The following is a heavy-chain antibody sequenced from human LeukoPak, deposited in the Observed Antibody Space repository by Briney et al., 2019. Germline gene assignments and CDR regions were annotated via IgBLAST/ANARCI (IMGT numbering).Heavy chain of an antibody. V-gene: IGHV3-7*01. CDR2: IKNDGSEK. J-gene: IGHJ4*02. D-gene: IGHD6-13*01. CDR3: ARVGTAEGTLEDY. CDR1: GFTFSSYA. Sequence: PGGSLRLSCAASGFTFSSYAMSWVRQAPGKGLEWVANIKNDGSEKYYVDSVKGRFTISRDNAKNSLYLQMNSLRAEDTAVYYCARVGTAEGTLEDYWGQGTLVTVSS.